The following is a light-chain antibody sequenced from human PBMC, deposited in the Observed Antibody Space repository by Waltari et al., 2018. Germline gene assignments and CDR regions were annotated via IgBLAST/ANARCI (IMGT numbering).Light chain of an antibody. J-gene: IGKJ4*01. CDR2: DAS. V-gene: IGKV3-15*01. CDR1: QTVSTR. CDR3: QQYKEWPLT. Sequence: EIVLTQSPATLSGSPGERVTLSCRASQTVSTRLAWYQKKSGQAPKVLIFDASTRATGIPATFTGSGSGTEFTLTISSLQSEDFAVYYCQQYKEWPLTFGGGTKVEIK.